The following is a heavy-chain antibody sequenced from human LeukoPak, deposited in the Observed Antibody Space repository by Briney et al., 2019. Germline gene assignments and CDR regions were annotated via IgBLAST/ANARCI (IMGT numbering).Heavy chain of an antibody. CDR2: VNYNGRT. J-gene: IGHJ4*02. CDR3: ANYALGQRGRGY. CDR1: GGSFPVYH. V-gene: IGHV4-59*08. D-gene: IGHD2-2*01. Sequence: PQTLSPTRTVSGGSFPVYHWSWIRHPPGEGHEYIGHVNYNGRTRTNTPLYSRVAISLDTSKNLLTLEPSSVTAADTAVYYCANYALGQRGRGYWGQGTLVTVSS.